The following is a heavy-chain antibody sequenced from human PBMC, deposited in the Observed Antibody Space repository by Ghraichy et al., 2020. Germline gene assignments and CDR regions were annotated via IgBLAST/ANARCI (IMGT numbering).Heavy chain of an antibody. V-gene: IGHV1-18*01. CDR2: ITVYNGDT. J-gene: IGHJ4*02. CDR3: ARDPFPALFDY. Sequence: ASVKVSCKASGYTFSSHVISWVRQAPGQGLEWMGWITVYNGDTNYAQKVQGRVTMTTDTSTSTAYMELRSLRSDDTAVYYCARDPFPALFDYWGQGTLVTVSS. CDR1: GYTFSSHV.